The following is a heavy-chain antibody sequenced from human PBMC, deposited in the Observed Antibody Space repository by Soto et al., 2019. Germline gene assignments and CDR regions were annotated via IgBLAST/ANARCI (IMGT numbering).Heavy chain of an antibody. V-gene: IGHV4-59*08. CDR2: IYYSGTT. CDR1: GGSISGLY. Sequence: QVQLHESGPGLVKPSETLSLTCSVSGGSISGLYWTWVRQPPGRGLEWIGWIYYSGTTTYNPSLMSRVTISIDTSKNQFSLKLSSVTAADTDIYYCARLRTHYFMDVWGKGTTVTVSS. CDR3: ARLRTHYFMDV. J-gene: IGHJ6*03.